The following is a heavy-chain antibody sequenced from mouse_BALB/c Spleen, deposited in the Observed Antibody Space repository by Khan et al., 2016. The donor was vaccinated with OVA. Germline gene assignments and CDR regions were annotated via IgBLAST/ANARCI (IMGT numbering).Heavy chain of an antibody. J-gene: IGHJ4*01. Sequence: QVQRQQSGPDLVNPGSLVQISCKASGYTFTSYDTNWVMQSAGQGLEWIGSSYPGDGSTTSNQHFKRKATLNAGKSSRTAYMQLSSVTGENSAVYVAARDELPGAPMESTGHGTT. CDR3: ARDELPGAPMES. CDR2: SYPGDGST. V-gene: IGHV1S56*01. D-gene: IGHD2-12*01. CDR1: GYTFTSYD.